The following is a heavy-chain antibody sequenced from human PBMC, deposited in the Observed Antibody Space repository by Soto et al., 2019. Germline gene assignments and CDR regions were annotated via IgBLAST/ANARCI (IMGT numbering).Heavy chain of an antibody. D-gene: IGHD2-2*01. V-gene: IGHV4-61*01. CDR2: IYDNGGT. CDR3: ARVLRGAEYADGLDV. CDR1: GDSVISVRYF. Sequence: QVQLQESGPGLVKPSETLSLACSVSGDSVISVRYFWSWIRQPPGKELEWIGHIYDNGGTSYNPSLESRVTISIDTSQNQFSLKLRTLTAADTDVYYCARVLRGAEYADGLDVWGQGTTVTVSS. J-gene: IGHJ6*02.